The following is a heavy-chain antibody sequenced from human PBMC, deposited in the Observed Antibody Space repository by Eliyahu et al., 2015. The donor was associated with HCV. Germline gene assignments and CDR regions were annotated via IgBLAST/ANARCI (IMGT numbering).Heavy chain of an antibody. CDR1: GFTFSSYA. J-gene: IGHJ4*02. Sequence: EVQLLESGGGLVQPGGSLRLSCVASGFTFSSYAMRWVRQAPGKGLEWVSAISGSGGSTYYADSVKGRFTISRDNSKNTLSLQMNSLRAEDTAVYYCAKDTSYYDYVWGSSFDYWGQGTLVTVSS. D-gene: IGHD3-16*01. CDR2: ISGSGGST. V-gene: IGHV3-23*01. CDR3: AKDTSYYDYVWGSSFDY.